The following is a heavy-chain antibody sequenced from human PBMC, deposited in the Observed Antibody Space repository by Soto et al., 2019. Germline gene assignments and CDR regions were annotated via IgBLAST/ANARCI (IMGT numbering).Heavy chain of an antibody. V-gene: IGHV4-31*03. CDR1: GGSISSGGYY. CDR2: IYYSGST. Sequence: TLSLTCTVSGGSISSGGYYWSWIRQHPGKGLEWIGYIYYSGSTYYNPSLKSRVTISVDTSKNQFSLKLSSVTAADTAVYYCARDGGCSGGSCTHLNWFDPWGQGTLVTVSS. D-gene: IGHD2-15*01. CDR3: ARDGGCSGGSCTHLNWFDP. J-gene: IGHJ5*02.